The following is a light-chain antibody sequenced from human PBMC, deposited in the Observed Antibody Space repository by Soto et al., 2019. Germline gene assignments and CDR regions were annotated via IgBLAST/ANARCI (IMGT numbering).Light chain of an antibody. J-gene: IGLJ3*02. CDR2: SNN. CDR1: SSNIGSNT. V-gene: IGLV1-44*01. Sequence: QSVLTQPPSASGTPGQRVTISCSGSSSNIGSNTVNWYQQLPGTAPKLLIYSNNHRPSGVPDRFCGSKSGTSASLAISGLQSEDEADYYCAAWDDSLNGWVFGGGTKLTVL. CDR3: AAWDDSLNGWV.